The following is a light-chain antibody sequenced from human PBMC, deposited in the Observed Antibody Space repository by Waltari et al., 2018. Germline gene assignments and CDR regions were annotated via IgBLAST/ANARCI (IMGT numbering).Light chain of an antibody. CDR2: DAS. CDR3: QQRGNWPSGYT. V-gene: IGKV3-11*01. CDR1: RSVGNY. J-gene: IGKJ2*01. Sequence: EIVLTQSPATLSLSPGERATLSCRASRSVGNYLAWYQQKPGQAPRLLIYDASHRATGIPARCRGSGSGTDFTLTISSLEPEDFAVYFCQQRGNWPSGYTFGQGTKLEIK.